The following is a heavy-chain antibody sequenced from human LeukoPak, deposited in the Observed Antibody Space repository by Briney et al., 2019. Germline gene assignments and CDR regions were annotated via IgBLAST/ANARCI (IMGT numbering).Heavy chain of an antibody. CDR1: GGSISSYY. V-gene: IGHV4-59*01. CDR3: ARSVEGYCSGGSCYSYSYYMDV. D-gene: IGHD2-15*01. Sequence: PSETLSLTCTVSGGSISSYYWSWIRQPPGKGLEWIGYIFYSGSTNYNPSLKSRVTISVDTSKNQFSLKLSSVTAADTAVYYCARSVEGYCSGGSCYSYSYYMDVWGKGTTVTVSS. J-gene: IGHJ6*03. CDR2: IFYSGST.